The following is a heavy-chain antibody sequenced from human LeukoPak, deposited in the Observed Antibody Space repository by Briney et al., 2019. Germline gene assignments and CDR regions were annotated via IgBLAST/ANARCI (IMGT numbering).Heavy chain of an antibody. D-gene: IGHD3-22*01. CDR1: GFIFSRYW. V-gene: IGHV3-7*01. CDR3: ARFYGSSGYQRNYFDY. J-gene: IGHJ4*02. CDR2: IKQDGSER. Sequence: GGSLRLSCAASGFIFSRYWMSWVRQAPGKGLEWVANIKQDGSERCYVDSVKGRFTISRDNAKNSLYLQMNSLRAEDTAVYYCARFYGSSGYQRNYFDYWGQGTLVTVSS.